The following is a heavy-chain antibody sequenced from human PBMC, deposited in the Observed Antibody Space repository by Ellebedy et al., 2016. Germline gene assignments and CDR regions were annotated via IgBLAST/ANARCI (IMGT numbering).Heavy chain of an antibody. D-gene: IGHD4-17*01. V-gene: IGHV4-59*01. J-gene: IGHJ5*02. CDR1: GDSISRYY. CDR2: VYYSGST. CDR3: ARSVGDYGPSWFDP. Sequence: GSLRLSCTVSGDSISRYYWSWIRQSPGKGPEWIGYVYYSGSTSYNPSLKSRVTISVDRSKNQFSLKLRSVTTADTAVYYCARSVGDYGPSWFDPWGQGNLVTVSS.